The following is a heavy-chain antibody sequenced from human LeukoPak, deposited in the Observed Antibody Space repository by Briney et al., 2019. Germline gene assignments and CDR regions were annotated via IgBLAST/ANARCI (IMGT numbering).Heavy chain of an antibody. Sequence: VASVNVSCKASGYTFTSYGISWVRPAPGQGREWMGWISAYYGNTNYAQKLQGRVTMTTDTSTSTAYMELRSLRSDDTAVYYCATRSGSDVYCYYCMDVWGKGTTVTVSS. CDR2: ISAYYGNT. V-gene: IGHV1-18*01. J-gene: IGHJ6*04. CDR3: ATRSGSDVYCYYCMDV. CDR1: GYTFTSYG. D-gene: IGHD1-26*01.